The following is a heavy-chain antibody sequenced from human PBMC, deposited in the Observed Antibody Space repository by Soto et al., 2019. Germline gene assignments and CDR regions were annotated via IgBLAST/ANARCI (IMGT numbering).Heavy chain of an antibody. CDR3: ASRPSDRNHYVVFDF. CDR2: IKQAGSEE. Sequence: GSTLRIFYTASRFTFSSHWMTWVRQAPEKELEWVANIKQAGSEEYYVDSVKGRFTISRDNAKNSLFLQMNSLRPEDTAVYYFASRPSDRNHYVVFDFCGRRTLDTVSS. CDR1: RFTFSSHW. V-gene: IGHV3-7*03. D-gene: IGHD3-16*01. J-gene: IGHJ4*01.